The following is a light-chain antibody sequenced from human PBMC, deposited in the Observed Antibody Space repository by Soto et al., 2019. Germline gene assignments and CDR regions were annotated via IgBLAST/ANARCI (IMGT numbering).Light chain of an antibody. CDR1: QSISTR. V-gene: IGKV1-5*01. CDR3: QQYNSYPRT. J-gene: IGKJ2*01. Sequence: DIQMTQSPSTLSASVGYRFTITCRARQSISTRLAWYQQKPGKAPNLLIYDVSSLESGVPSRFSGGGSGTEFTLTISSLQPDDFAAYYCQQYNSYPRTFGQGTKLEIK. CDR2: DVS.